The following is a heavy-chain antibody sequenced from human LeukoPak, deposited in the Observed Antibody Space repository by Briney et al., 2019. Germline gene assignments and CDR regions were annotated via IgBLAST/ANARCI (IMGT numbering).Heavy chain of an antibody. CDR1: GFTFSDYS. V-gene: IGHV3-7*01. CDR3: ARIRSLEWDYYGSGSSYYFDY. J-gene: IGHJ4*02. D-gene: IGHD3-10*01. CDR2: IKQDGSEK. Sequence: PGGSLRLSCAASGFTFSDYSLSWVRQAPGKGLEWVANIKQDGSEKYYVDSVKGRFTISRDNAKNSLYLQMNSLRAEDTAVYYCARIRSLEWDYYGSGSSYYFDYWGQGTLVTVSS.